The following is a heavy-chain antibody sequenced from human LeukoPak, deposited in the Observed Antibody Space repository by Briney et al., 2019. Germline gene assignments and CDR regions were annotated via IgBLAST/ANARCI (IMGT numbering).Heavy chain of an antibody. CDR2: IHYMGST. V-gene: IGHV4-59*08. CDR3: AKWAQDYGDYSWFDP. J-gene: IGHJ5*02. Sequence: SETLSLTCTVSGGYISGYYWSWIRQPPGKGPEWIGHIHYMGSTNYNPSLKSRVTMSIDTSKNQLSLNLQSVTAADTAVYYCAKWAQDYGDYSWFDPWGQGTLVTVSS. CDR1: GGYISGYY. D-gene: IGHD4-17*01.